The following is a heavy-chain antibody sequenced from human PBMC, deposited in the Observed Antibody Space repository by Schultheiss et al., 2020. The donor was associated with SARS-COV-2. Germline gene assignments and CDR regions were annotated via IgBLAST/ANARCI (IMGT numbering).Heavy chain of an antibody. D-gene: IGHD2-15*01. CDR2: IYYSGST. CDR1: DYSVSSGYY. Sequence: SQTLSLTCTVSDYSVSSGYYWDWIRQPPGKGLEWIGYIYYSGSTNYNPSLKSRVTISVDTSKSQFSLKLSSVTAADTAVYYCASEAPGGSCLFDYWGQGTLVTVSS. CDR3: ASEAPGGSCLFDY. J-gene: IGHJ4*02. V-gene: IGHV4-61*01.